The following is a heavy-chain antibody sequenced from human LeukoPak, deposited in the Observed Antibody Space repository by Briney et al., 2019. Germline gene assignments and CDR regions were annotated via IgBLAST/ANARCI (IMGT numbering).Heavy chain of an antibody. D-gene: IGHD4-17*01. CDR2: IDHSGTT. Sequence: SETLSLTCAVYGGSFRGYYWSWVRQPPGKGLEWIGEIDHSGTTYYNPSLKSRVTISIDTSKNQFSLNLRSVTAADTAVYYCARERLTVSTLVNYYCAMDVWGQGTTVTVSS. V-gene: IGHV4-34*01. CDR3: ARERLTVSTLVNYYCAMDV. CDR1: GGSFRGYY. J-gene: IGHJ6*02.